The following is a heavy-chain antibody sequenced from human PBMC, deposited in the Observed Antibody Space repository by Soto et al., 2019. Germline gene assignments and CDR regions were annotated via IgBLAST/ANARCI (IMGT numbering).Heavy chain of an antibody. D-gene: IGHD3-22*01. V-gene: IGHV3-23*01. CDR2: ISTGGSST. Sequence: GGSLRLSCAASGFTFSSYALAWVRQGPGKGLVWVSSISTGGSSTYYADPVRGRFTVSRDNSKNTLYLQMNSLTAEDTAIYYCAKSRGYSLGGDAYDVWGQGTMVTVSS. CDR1: GFTFSSYA. J-gene: IGHJ3*01. CDR3: AKSRGYSLGGDAYDV.